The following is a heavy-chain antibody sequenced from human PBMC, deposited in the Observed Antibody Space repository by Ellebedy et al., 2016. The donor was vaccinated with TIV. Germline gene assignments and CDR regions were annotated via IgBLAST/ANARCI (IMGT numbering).Heavy chain of an antibody. V-gene: IGHV1-2*02. J-gene: IGHJ6*02. CDR1: GYTFIGYY. CDR3: ARAPLSGVFYGMDV. CDR2: INPKNGDT. D-gene: IGHD3-16*02. Sequence: AASVKVSCKASGYTFIGYYMHWVRQAPGQGLEWMGWINPKNGDTSYAQKFQGRVTMTRDTSTSTVYMELSSLSSEDTALYYCARAPLSGVFYGMDVWGQGTTVTVSS.